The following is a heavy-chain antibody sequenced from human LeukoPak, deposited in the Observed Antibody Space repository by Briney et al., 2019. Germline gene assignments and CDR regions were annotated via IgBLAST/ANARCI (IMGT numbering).Heavy chain of an antibody. CDR2: IYYSGST. V-gene: IGHV4-59*12. Sequence: PSETLSLTCTVSGGSISSYYWSWIRQPPGKGLEWIGYIYYSGSTNYNPSLKSRVTISVDTSKNQFSLKLSSVTAADTAVYYCARRPEARGVYGGNYYYYMDVWGKGTTVTISS. J-gene: IGHJ6*03. CDR1: GGSISSYY. CDR3: ARRPEARGVYGGNYYYYMDV. D-gene: IGHD4-23*01.